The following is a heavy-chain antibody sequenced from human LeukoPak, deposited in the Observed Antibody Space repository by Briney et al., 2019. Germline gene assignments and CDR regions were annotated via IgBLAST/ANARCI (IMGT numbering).Heavy chain of an antibody. D-gene: IGHD3-22*01. Sequence: PSEALSLTCSVSGDSISNYYWNWIRQPAGKGREWIGLIYTSGSTMYNPSLKSRVTMSVDTSKNQFSLKLSSVTAADTAIYYCARLYYYDSSGYYWGTFDYWGQGTLVTVSS. CDR1: GDSISNYY. CDR3: ARLYYYDSSGYYWGTFDY. CDR2: IYTSGST. V-gene: IGHV4-4*07. J-gene: IGHJ4*02.